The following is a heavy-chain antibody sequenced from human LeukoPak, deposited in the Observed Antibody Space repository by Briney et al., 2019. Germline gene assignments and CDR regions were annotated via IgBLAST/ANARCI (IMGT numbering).Heavy chain of an antibody. CDR1: GFTFSTYA. D-gene: IGHD1-26*01. V-gene: IGHV3-23*01. J-gene: IGHJ4*02. CDR2: ITSSGDST. Sequence: GGSLRLSCAASGFTFSTYAVNWVRQAPGKGLEWVSAITSSGDSTYYADSVKGRFAISRDNSKNTLYLQMNSLRAEDTAVYYCGEVGSGNKFDYWGQGTLVTVSS. CDR3: GEVGSGNKFDY.